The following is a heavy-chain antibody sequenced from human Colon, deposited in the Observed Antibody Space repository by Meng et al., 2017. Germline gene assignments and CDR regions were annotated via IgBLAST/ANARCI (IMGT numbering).Heavy chain of an antibody. J-gene: IGHJ4*02. Sequence: GESLKISCATSGFTFSSYWMSWVRQVPGKGLEWVASIKEDGSEKNYVDSVKGRFTIPRDNARNSLHLEMNSLRVEDTAVYYCARADGTYCTNGVCYRGAYFFDYWGQGTLVTVSS. D-gene: IGHD2-8*01. CDR2: IKEDGSEK. CDR1: GFTFSSYW. V-gene: IGHV3-7*01. CDR3: ARADGTYCTNGVCYRGAYFFDY.